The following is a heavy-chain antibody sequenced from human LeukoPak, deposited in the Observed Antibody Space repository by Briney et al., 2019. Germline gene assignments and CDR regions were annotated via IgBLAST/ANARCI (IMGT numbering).Heavy chain of an antibody. Sequence: PGGSLRLSCAASGFTFTSYAMHWVRQAPGQRREWMGWINAGNGNTKYSQKFQGRVTITRDTSASTAYMGLSSLRSEDTAVYYCAGVVLLWFGEFYDAFDIWGQGTMVTVSS. CDR3: AGVVLLWFGEFYDAFDI. CDR1: GFTFTSYA. V-gene: IGHV1-3*01. CDR2: INAGNGNT. J-gene: IGHJ3*02. D-gene: IGHD3-10*01.